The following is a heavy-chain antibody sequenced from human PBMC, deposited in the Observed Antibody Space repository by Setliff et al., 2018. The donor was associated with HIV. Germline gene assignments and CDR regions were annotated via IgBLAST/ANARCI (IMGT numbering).Heavy chain of an antibody. V-gene: IGHV5-51*01. J-gene: IGHJ3*02. CDR3: ARHKVPATSTRDAFDI. CDR1: GYRFTAYW. D-gene: IGHD2-15*01. Sequence: GESLTISCKGSGYRFTAYWIGWVRQMPGKGLEWMGIIYPDDSDIRYSPSFQGQVTISADRSIDTAYLQWSRLKASDTAMYFCARHKVPATSTRDAFDIWGQGTMVTVSS. CDR2: IYPDDSDI.